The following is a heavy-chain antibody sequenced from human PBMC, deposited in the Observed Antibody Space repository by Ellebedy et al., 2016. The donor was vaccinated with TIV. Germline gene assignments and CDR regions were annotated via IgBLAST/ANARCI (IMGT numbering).Heavy chain of an antibody. CDR1: GYTFTSYA. J-gene: IGHJ4*02. V-gene: IGHV1-3*01. D-gene: IGHD6-19*01. CDR2: INAGNGNT. CDR3: ARAAVIAVAGTLGY. Sequence: ASVKVSCKASGYTFTSYAMHWVRQAPGQRLEWMGWINAGNGNTKYSQKFQGRVTITRDTSASTAYMELSSLRSEDTAVYYCARAAVIAVAGTLGYWGQGTLVTVSS.